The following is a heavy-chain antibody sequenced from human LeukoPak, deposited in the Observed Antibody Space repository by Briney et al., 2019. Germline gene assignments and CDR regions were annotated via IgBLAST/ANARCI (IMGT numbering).Heavy chain of an antibody. V-gene: IGHV4-4*07. CDR2: VYTSGST. D-gene: IGHD1-14*01. J-gene: IGHJ5*02. CDR3: ARQGAGITNWFDP. Sequence: SETLSLTCTVSGGSISRHYWSWIRQPAGKGLEWIGRVYTSGSTNYNPSLKSRVTMSVDTSMNQFSLDLRSVTAADTAVYYCARQGAGITNWFDPWGQGTLVTVSS. CDR1: GGSISRHY.